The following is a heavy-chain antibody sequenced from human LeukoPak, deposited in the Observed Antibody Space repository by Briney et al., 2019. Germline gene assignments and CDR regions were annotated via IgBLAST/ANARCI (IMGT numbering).Heavy chain of an antibody. Sequence: ASVKVSCKAFGYTFTSNYMHWVRQAPGQGPEWMGVISPSGGSTTYAQKFQGRVTLTRDMSTSTDYLELSSLRSEDTAVYYCASDNSVRDEAWWFSPWGPGTLVTVSS. CDR1: GYTFTSNY. D-gene: IGHD5-24*01. CDR2: ISPSGGST. V-gene: IGHV1-46*01. CDR3: ASDNSVRDEAWWFSP. J-gene: IGHJ5*02.